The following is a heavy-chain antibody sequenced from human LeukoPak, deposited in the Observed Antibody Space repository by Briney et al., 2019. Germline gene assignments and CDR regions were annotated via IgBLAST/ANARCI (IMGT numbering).Heavy chain of an antibody. Sequence: GGSLRLSCAASGFTFSSYAMSWVRQAPGKGREWVSAISGSGGSTYYADSVKGRFTISRDNSKNTLYLQMNSLRAEDTAVYYCAKDSAIVVVPAAIQGPPSLGGYNWFDPWGQGTLVTVSS. J-gene: IGHJ5*02. D-gene: IGHD2-2*01. CDR2: ISGSGGST. CDR1: GFTFSSYA. V-gene: IGHV3-23*01. CDR3: AKDSAIVVVPAAIQGPPSLGGYNWFDP.